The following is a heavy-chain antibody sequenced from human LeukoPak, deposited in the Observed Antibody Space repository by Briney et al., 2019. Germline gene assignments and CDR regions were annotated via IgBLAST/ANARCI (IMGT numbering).Heavy chain of an antibody. V-gene: IGHV3-21*01. Sequence: GGSLRLSCAASGFTFSSYAMEWVRQAPGKGLEWVSSITGSSDSIYYADSVKGRYTISRDNAKNSVYLQMNSLRAEDTAVYYCARLVCSTIPCYGKFYFDSWGQGTLVPVSS. CDR2: ITGSSDSI. CDR1: GFTFSSYA. CDR3: ARLVCSTIPCYGKFYFDS. J-gene: IGHJ4*02. D-gene: IGHD2-2*01.